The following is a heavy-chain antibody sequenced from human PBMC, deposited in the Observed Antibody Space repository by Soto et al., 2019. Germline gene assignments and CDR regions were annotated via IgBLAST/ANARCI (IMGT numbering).Heavy chain of an antibody. CDR3: ARGRYLDSSDYWVANLPFDH. V-gene: IGHV3-23*01. CDR1: VFPFKSYV. Sequence: GVSLSLSFSASVFPFKSYVMTWVRQAPGEGLEWVSSISRSGRGSAYYADSVKGRFTIPRDNSENTLFLQMNNLRDEDTALYYCARGRYLDSSDYWVANLPFDHWGLGTLVNVSS. CDR2: ISRSGRGSA. J-gene: IGHJ4*02. D-gene: IGHD3-22*01.